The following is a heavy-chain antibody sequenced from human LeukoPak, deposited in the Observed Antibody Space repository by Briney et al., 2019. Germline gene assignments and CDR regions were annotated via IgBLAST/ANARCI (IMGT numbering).Heavy chain of an antibody. Sequence: SETLSLTCAVYGGSYSGYYWSWIRQPPGKGLEWIGEINHSGSTNYNPSLKSRVTISVDTSKNQFSLKLSSVTAADTAVYYCARGGIVGATLGVCDYRGQGTLVTVSS. V-gene: IGHV4-34*01. J-gene: IGHJ4*02. CDR2: INHSGST. CDR3: ARGGIVGATLGVCDY. CDR1: GGSYSGYY. D-gene: IGHD1-26*01.